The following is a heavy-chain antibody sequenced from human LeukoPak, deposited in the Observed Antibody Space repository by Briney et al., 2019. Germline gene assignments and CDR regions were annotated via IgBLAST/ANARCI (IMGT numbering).Heavy chain of an antibody. CDR2: VKSKTDGGTT. V-gene: IGHV3-15*01. CDR1: GFTFSNAW. J-gene: IGHJ4*02. Sequence: SGGSLRLSCAASGFTFSNAWMSWVRQAPGKGLEWVGRVKSKTDGGTTDYAAPVKGRFTISRDDSKNTLYLQMNSLKTEDTAMYYCTPPRGYYDTSGYGAWGQGTLVTVSS. D-gene: IGHD3-22*01. CDR3: TPPRGYYDTSGYGA.